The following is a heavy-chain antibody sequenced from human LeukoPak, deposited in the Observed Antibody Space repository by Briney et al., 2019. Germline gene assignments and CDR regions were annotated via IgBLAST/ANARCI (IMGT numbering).Heavy chain of an antibody. J-gene: IGHJ4*02. Sequence: ASVKVSCKASGYTFTGYYMHWVLQAPGQGLEWMGWINPNSGGTNYAQKFQGRVTMTRDTSISTAYMELSRLRSDDTAVYYCATVERWLGRGPFDYWGQGTLVTVSS. D-gene: IGHD6-19*01. CDR2: INPNSGGT. CDR3: ATVERWLGRGPFDY. CDR1: GYTFTGYY. V-gene: IGHV1-2*02.